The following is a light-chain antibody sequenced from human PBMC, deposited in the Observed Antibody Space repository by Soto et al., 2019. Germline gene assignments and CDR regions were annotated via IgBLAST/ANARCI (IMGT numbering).Light chain of an antibody. CDR3: QSFDSSLSGWV. J-gene: IGLJ3*02. CDR2: GNN. V-gene: IGLV1-40*01. Sequence: QPVLTQPPSVSGAPGQRVTISCTGASSNIGAGYDVHWYQQTPGTAPKLLMYGNNIRPSGVPDRFSASKSGTSASLAITGLQAEDEAVYYCQSFDSSLSGWVFGGGTKLTVL. CDR1: SSNIGAGYD.